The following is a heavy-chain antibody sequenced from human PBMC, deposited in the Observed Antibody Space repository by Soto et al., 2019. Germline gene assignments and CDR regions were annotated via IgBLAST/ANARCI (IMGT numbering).Heavy chain of an antibody. J-gene: IGHJ6*02. CDR1: GYSFTSYW. V-gene: IGHV5-51*01. CDR3: ARTESGYSYGFADV. D-gene: IGHD5-18*01. Sequence: GESLKVFCRGSGYSFTSYWIAWVRQMPGKGLEWMGIIYPGDSDTRYSPSFQGQVTISADKSISTAYLQWSSLKASDTAMYYCARTESGYSYGFADVWGQGTTVTVSS. CDR2: IYPGDSDT.